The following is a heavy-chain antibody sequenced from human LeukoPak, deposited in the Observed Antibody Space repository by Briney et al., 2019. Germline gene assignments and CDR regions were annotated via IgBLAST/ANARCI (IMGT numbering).Heavy chain of an antibody. CDR2: IKQDGSEK. J-gene: IGHJ4*02. CDR3: ARLAQPPSYFDY. Sequence: GGSLRLSCAVSGFTFSGYWMSWVRQAPGEGLQWVANIKQDGSEKYYVDSVKGRFTISRDNSKNTLYLQMNSLRAEDTAVYYCARLAQPPSYFDYWGQGTLVTVSS. V-gene: IGHV3-7*03. D-gene: IGHD2-2*01. CDR1: GFTFSGYW.